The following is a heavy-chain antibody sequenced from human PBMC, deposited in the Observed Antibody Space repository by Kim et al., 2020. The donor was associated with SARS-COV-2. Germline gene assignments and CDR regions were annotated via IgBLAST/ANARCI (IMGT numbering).Heavy chain of an antibody. CDR2: IYYSGST. CDR3: ARISPARITRGAHFDY. CDR1: GGSISSYY. Sequence: SETLSLTCTVSGGSISSYYWSWIRQPPGKGLEWIGYIYYSGSTNYNPSLKSRVTISVDTSKNQFSLKLSSVTAADTAVYYCARISPARITRGAHFDYWGQGTLVTVSS. V-gene: IGHV4-59*08. J-gene: IGHJ4*02. D-gene: IGHD3-3*01.